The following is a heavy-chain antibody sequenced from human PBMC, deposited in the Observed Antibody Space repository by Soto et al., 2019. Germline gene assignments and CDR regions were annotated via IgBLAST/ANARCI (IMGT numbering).Heavy chain of an antibody. J-gene: IGHJ4*02. CDR2: ISSSSSYI. D-gene: IGHD5-12*01. CDR1: GFTFGSYS. V-gene: IGHV3-21*01. CDR3: ARDSGYDFPFDY. Sequence: GGSLRLSCAASGFTFGSYSMNWVRQAPGKGLEWVSSISSSSSYIYYAESVKGRFTISRDNAKNSLYLQMNSLRAEGTAVYYCARDSGYDFPFDYWGQGTLVTVTS.